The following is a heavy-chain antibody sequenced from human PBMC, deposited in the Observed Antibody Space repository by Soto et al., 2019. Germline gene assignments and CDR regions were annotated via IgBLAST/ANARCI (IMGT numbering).Heavy chain of an antibody. CDR1: GFTFSSYA. CDR2: ISGSGGST. Sequence: GGSLRLSCAASGFTFSSYAMSWVIQAPGKGLEWVSAISGSGGSTYYADSVKGRFTISRDNSKNTLYLQMNSLRAEDTAVYYCAKPPLMITFGGVIVRSPAFDIWGQGTMVTVSS. D-gene: IGHD3-16*02. CDR3: AKPPLMITFGGVIVRSPAFDI. V-gene: IGHV3-23*01. J-gene: IGHJ3*02.